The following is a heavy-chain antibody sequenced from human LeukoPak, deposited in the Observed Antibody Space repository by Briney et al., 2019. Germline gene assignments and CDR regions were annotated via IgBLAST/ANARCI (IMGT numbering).Heavy chain of an antibody. CDR3: ARDLAVLRYFDWYDLFDY. V-gene: IGHV1-18*01. J-gene: IGHJ4*02. CDR1: GYTFTSYG. D-gene: IGHD3-9*01. Sequence: ASVKVSCKASGYTFTSYGISWVRQAPGQGLEWMGWISACNGNTNYAQKLQGRVTMTTDTSTSTAYMELRSLRSDDTAVYYCARDLAVLRYFDWYDLFDYWGQGTLVTVSS. CDR2: ISACNGNT.